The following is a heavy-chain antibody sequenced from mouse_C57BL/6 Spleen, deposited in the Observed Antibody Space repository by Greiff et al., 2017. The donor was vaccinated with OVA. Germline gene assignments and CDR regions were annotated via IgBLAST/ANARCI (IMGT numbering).Heavy chain of an antibody. J-gene: IGHJ4*01. CDR3: AKGELGRGYYYAMDY. Sequence: QVQLQQSGPGLVQPSQSLSITCTVSGFSLTSYGVHWVRQSPGKGLEWLGVIWRGGSTDYNAAFMSRLSITKDNSKSQVFFKMNSLQADDTAIYDCAKGELGRGYYYAMDYWGQGTSGTVSS. D-gene: IGHD4-1*01. V-gene: IGHV2-5*01. CDR1: GFSLTSYG. CDR2: IWRGGST.